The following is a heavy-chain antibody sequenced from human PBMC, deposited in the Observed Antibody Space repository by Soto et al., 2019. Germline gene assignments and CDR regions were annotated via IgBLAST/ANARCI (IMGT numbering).Heavy chain of an antibody. D-gene: IGHD6-19*01. V-gene: IGHV1-18*01. J-gene: IGHJ6*02. CDR2: ISAYNGNT. CDR3: ARGQVAGNFYYYGMDV. CDR1: GYTFTSYG. Sequence: ASVKVSCKASGYTFTSYGISWVRQAPGQGLEWMGWISAYNGNTNYAQKFQGRVTITTDTSTSTAYMEVSSLRADDTAVYYCARGQVAGNFYYYGMDVWGQGTTVTVSS.